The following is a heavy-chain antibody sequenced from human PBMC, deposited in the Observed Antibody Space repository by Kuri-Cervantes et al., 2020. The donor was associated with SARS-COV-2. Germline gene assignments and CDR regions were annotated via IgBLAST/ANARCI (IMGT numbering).Heavy chain of an antibody. J-gene: IGHJ5*02. CDR2: INPNSGVT. Sequence: ASVKVSCKAFGYTFNIYDINWVRQAPGQGLEWMGWINPNSGVTGYAQKFQGRVIMTRDTSRNTAYKELSSLRSEDTAVYYCARTGYYGSGSDNWFDPWGQGTLVTVSS. V-gene: IGHV1-8*02. D-gene: IGHD3-10*01. CDR3: ARTGYYGSGSDNWFDP. CDR1: GYTFNIYD.